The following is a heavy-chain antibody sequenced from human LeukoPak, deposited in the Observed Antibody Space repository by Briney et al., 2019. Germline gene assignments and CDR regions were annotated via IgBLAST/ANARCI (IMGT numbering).Heavy chain of an antibody. V-gene: IGHV4-4*02. CDR3: AREIRQEVYSSSWYVDP. Sequence: GSLRLSCAASGFTFSSYAMSWVRQVPGKGLEWIGEIYHSGSTNYNPSLKSRVTISVDKSKNQFSLKLSSVTAADTAVYYCAREIRQEVYSSSWYVDPWGQGTLVTVSS. J-gene: IGHJ5*02. CDR2: IYHSGST. D-gene: IGHD6-13*01. CDR1: GFTFSSYAM.